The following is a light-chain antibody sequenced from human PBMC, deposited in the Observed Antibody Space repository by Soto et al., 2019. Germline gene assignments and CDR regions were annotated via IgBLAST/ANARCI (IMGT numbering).Light chain of an antibody. CDR3: QQYNSWPPWT. CDR2: GAS. V-gene: IGKV3-15*01. J-gene: IGKJ1*01. Sequence: DIVMTQSPSTLSVSAGETATVSCRASQSVSSNLAWYQQKPGQAPKLLLYGASTMAPGVPSRFSGSGSGTEFTLTISSLQSEDFSVYYCQQYNSWPPWTFGQGTKVDIK. CDR1: QSVSSN.